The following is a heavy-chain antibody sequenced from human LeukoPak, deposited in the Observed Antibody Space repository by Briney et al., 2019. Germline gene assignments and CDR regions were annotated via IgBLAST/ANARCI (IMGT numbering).Heavy chain of an antibody. CDR1: GFTFSSYA. CDR2: ISSNGGST. V-gene: IGHV3-64*01. Sequence: GGSLRLSCAASGFTFSSYAMHWVRQAPGKGLEYVSAISSNGGSTYYANSVKGRFTISRDNSKNTLYLQMGSLRAEDMAVYYCARDGGQWMRTYYFDYWGQGTLVTVSS. J-gene: IGHJ4*02. D-gene: IGHD6-19*01. CDR3: ARDGGQWMRTYYFDY.